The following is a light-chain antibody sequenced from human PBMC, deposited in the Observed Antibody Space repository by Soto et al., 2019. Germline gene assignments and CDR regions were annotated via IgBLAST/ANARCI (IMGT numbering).Light chain of an antibody. J-gene: IGLJ1*01. CDR3: CSYADGSIYF. V-gene: IGLV2-14*03. Sequence: SALTQPASVSGSPGQSITISCTGTSRYVGAYDYVSWYLQYPDKAPQLLIYYVDHRPSGVSSRFSGSKSGNTASLTISGLQAEDEGDYYCCSYADGSIYFFGTGTKVTVL. CDR1: SRYVGAYDY. CDR2: YVD.